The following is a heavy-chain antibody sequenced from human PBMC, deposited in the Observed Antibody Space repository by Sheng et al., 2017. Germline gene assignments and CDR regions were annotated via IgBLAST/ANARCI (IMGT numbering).Heavy chain of an antibody. CDR1: GYSISSGYY. J-gene: IGHJ3*02. CDR2: SIKVGNT. V-gene: IGHV4-38-2*02. D-gene: IGHD2-15*01. Sequence: QVQLQESGPGLVKPSETLSLTCTVSGYSISSGYYWGWIRQPPREGAGVDWEASIKVGNTYYNPSLKSRVTISVYTSQNQFSLKLSSVTAADTAVYYCVRAYSIGGNSGFHAFDIWGQGTLVTVSS. CDR3: VRAYSIGGNSGFHAFDI.